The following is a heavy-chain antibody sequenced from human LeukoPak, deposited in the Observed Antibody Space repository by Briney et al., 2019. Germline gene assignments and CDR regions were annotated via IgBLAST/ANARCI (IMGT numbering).Heavy chain of an antibody. V-gene: IGHV3-48*01. D-gene: IGHD6-19*01. J-gene: IGHJ4*02. Sequence: GGSLRLSCGASAVTFSGYSMNWVRQAPGKGLEWVSYISSSSSTIYYADSVKGRFTISRDNAKNSLYLQMNSLRAEDTAVYYCARARQGQWTGGFDYWGQGTLVTVSS. CDR3: ARARQGQWTGGFDY. CDR1: AVTFSGYS. CDR2: ISSSSSTI.